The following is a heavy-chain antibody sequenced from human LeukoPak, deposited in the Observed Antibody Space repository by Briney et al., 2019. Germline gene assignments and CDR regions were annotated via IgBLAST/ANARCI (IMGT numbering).Heavy chain of an antibody. CDR2: IRSSSET. J-gene: IGHJ4*02. D-gene: IGHD6-13*01. CDR1: GYIFSQYS. Sequence: GGSLRLSCAASGYIFSQYSMNWVRQAPGKGLEWVSHIRSSSETFYADSVKGRFTISRDNSKNTLYLQMNSLRAEDTAVYYCAKDLEQQLGIDYWGQGTLVTVSS. V-gene: IGHV3-48*01. CDR3: AKDLEQQLGIDY.